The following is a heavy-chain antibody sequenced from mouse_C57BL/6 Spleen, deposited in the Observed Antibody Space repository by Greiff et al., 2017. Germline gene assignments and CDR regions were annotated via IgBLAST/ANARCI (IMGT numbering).Heavy chain of an antibody. D-gene: IGHD2-14*01. CDR2: INPNNGGT. V-gene: IGHV1-22*01. Sequence: EVQLQQSGPELVKPAPSVKMSCKVSGYTFTDYNMHWVKQSHGKSLEWIGYINPNNGGTSYNQKFKGKATLTVNKSSRTAYMELRSLTSEDSAVYYCARWSGVPDVWGTGNTVTVSS. J-gene: IGHJ1*03. CDR3: ARWSGVPDV. CDR1: GYTFTDYN.